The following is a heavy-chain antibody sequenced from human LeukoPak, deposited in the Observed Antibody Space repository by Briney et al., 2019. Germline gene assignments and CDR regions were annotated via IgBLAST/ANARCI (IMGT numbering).Heavy chain of an antibody. Sequence: SGGSLRLSCAASGFTFSSYSMNWVRQAPGKGLEWGSYISGSSSTIYYADSVKGRFTISRDNGKNTLYLQMNSLRADDTAVYYCARGSTYYDSSGQVPFDYWGQGTLVTVSS. CDR3: ARGSTYYDSSGQVPFDY. D-gene: IGHD3-22*01. CDR1: GFTFSSYS. J-gene: IGHJ4*02. CDR2: ISGSSSTI. V-gene: IGHV3-48*01.